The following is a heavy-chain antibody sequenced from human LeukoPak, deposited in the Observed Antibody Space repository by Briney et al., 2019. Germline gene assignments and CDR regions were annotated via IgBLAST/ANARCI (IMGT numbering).Heavy chain of an antibody. J-gene: IGHJ4*02. CDR3: AKAGAVVVVAAKYFDY. CDR2: ISGSGGST. D-gene: IGHD2-15*01. CDR1: GFTFSSYA. Sequence: GGSLRLSCVVSGFTFSSYAMSWVRQAPGKGLEWVSAISGSGGSTYYADSVKGRFTISRDNSKNTLYLQMNSLRAEDTAVYYCAKAGAVVVVAAKYFDYWGQGTLVTVSS. V-gene: IGHV3-23*01.